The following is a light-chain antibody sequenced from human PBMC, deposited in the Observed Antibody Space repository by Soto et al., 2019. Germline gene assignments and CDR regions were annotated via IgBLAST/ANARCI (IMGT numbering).Light chain of an antibody. CDR3: ETWDSNSWV. CDR1: SGHSSYI. Sequence: QPVLTQSSSASASLGSSVKLTCTLSSGHSSYIIAWHQQQPGKAPRYLMKLEGSGSYNKGSGVPDRFSGSSSGADRYLTISNLSSADVADSYRETWDSNSWVFGGGTKLTVL. CDR2: LEGSGSY. V-gene: IGLV4-60*03. J-gene: IGLJ3*02.